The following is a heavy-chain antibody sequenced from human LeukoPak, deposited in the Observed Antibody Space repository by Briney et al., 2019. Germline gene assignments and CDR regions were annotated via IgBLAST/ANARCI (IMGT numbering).Heavy chain of an antibody. CDR3: ATVGDHYHWYLDL. D-gene: IGHD3-10*01. V-gene: IGHV3-53*01. Sequence: GGSLRLSCAASGFTVVSKYMNWVRQAPGKGLEWVSIIYSGSSTYYADSVKGRFTVSRDDSKNTLYLQMNSLRADDTAMYYCATVGDHYHWYLDLWGRGTLVSVSS. J-gene: IGHJ2*01. CDR1: GFTVVSKY. CDR2: IYSGSST.